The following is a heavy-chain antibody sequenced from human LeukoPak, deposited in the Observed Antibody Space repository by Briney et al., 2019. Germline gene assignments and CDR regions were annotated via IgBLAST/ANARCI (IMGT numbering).Heavy chain of an antibody. CDR3: ARGQMGRGAARRVDY. V-gene: IGHV1-8*01. D-gene: IGHD6-6*01. Sequence: ASVKVSCKASGYTFTSNDINWVRQATGQGLEWMGWMNPNSGNTGYAQKFQGRVTMTRNTSISTAYMELSSLRSEDTAVYYCARGQMGRGAARRVDYWGQGTLVTVSS. CDR1: GYTFTSND. CDR2: MNPNSGNT. J-gene: IGHJ4*02.